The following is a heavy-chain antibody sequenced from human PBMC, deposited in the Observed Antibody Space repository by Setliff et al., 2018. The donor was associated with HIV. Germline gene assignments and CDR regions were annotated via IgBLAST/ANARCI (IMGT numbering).Heavy chain of an antibody. D-gene: IGHD2-15*01. J-gene: IGHJ5*01. CDR2: INPSGTYT. V-gene: IGHV1-46*01. Sequence: ASVKVSCKASGYTIADSYVHWVRQAPGQGPEWLGIINPSGTYTIYAQQFQGRVTMTRDTSTGTVYLELSGLTSDDTAVYFCATSLGGLAVPSKNWFDSWGRGTLVTVSS. CDR1: GYTIADSY. CDR3: ATSLGGLAVPSKNWFDS.